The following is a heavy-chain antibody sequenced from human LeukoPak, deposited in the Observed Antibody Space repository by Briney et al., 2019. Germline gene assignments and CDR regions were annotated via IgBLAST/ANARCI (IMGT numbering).Heavy chain of an antibody. D-gene: IGHD3-22*01. CDR2: ISGSGGST. CDR1: GFTLSSYS. V-gene: IGHV3-23*01. Sequence: GRSLRLSCAASGFTLSSYSISWVRQAAGNVLGWVSAISGSGGSTYYTNSGKGRFNIPRHNSKHTLYLQMNSAIAEDPAVPYCAKRSPLIFFDDSSGHPGAFDIWRQGTMVTVSS. J-gene: IGHJ3*02. CDR3: AKRSPLIFFDDSSGHPGAFDI.